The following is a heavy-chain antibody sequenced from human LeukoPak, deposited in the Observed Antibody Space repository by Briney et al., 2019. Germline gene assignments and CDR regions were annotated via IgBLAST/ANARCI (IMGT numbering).Heavy chain of an antibody. CDR2: ISSSSSYI. CDR1: GFTFSSYS. Sequence: GGSLRLSCAASGFTFSSYSMNWVRLAPGKGLEWVPSISSSSSYIYYADSVKGRFTISRDNAKNSLYLQMNSLRAEDTAVYYCARDRRYCSSTSCYYYYYMDVWGKGTTVTVSS. D-gene: IGHD2-2*01. CDR3: ARDRRYCSSTSCYYYYYMDV. V-gene: IGHV3-21*01. J-gene: IGHJ6*03.